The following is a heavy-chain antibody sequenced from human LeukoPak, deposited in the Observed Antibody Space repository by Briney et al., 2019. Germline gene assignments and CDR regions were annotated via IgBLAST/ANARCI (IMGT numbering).Heavy chain of an antibody. J-gene: IGHJ5*02. CDR1: GFTFSSYA. CDR3: ARPGYSYGGGFDP. D-gene: IGHD5-18*01. CDR2: ISYDGSDI. Sequence: GGSLRLSCAASGFTFSSYAMHWVRQAPGMGLEWVAVISYDGSDIYYTDSVKGRFTISRDNSKNTLYLQMDSLRAEDTAVYYCARPGYSYGGGFDPWGQGTLVTVSS. V-gene: IGHV3-30-3*01.